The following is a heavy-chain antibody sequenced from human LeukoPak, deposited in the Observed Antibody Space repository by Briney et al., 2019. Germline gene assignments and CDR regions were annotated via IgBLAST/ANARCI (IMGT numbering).Heavy chain of an antibody. D-gene: IGHD5-18*01. J-gene: IGHJ6*04. Sequence: GGSLRLSCTASGFTFRDHAMSWVRQAPGKGLEWVGFIKSKADRGTSAYASSVRVRFTTSRYDSINTAYLQMNSLETEHTAVSYCTRGPTKLWISYGMDVWGEGTTVIASS. CDR2: IKSKADRGTS. CDR1: GFTFRDHA. V-gene: IGHV3-49*04. CDR3: TRGPTKLWISYGMDV.